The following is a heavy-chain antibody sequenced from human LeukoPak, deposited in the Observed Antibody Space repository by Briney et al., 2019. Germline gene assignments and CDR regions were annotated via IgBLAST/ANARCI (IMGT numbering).Heavy chain of an antibody. Sequence: PGGSLRLSCAASGFTFSSYWMSWVRQAPGKGLEWVANIKQGGSEKYYVDSVKGRFTISRDNAKNSLYLQMNSLRAEDTAVYYCASLYSSGWTRDYWGQGTLVTVSS. CDR1: GFTFSSYW. D-gene: IGHD6-19*01. J-gene: IGHJ4*02. CDR2: IKQGGSEK. CDR3: ASLYSSGWTRDY. V-gene: IGHV3-7*01.